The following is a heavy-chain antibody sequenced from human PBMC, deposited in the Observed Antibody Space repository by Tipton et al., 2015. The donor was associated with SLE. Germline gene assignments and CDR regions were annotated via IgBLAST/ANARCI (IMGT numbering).Heavy chain of an antibody. J-gene: IGHJ6*02. CDR1: GFTFSSYA. Sequence: RSLRLSCAASGFTFSSYAMHWVRQAPGKGLEWVALISYDGSNKYYADSVKGRFTISRDNSKNTLYLQMNSLRAEDTAVYYCARARATYCSSTSCRYYYYGMDVWGQGTTVTVSS. V-gene: IGHV3-30*04. D-gene: IGHD2-2*01. CDR2: ISYDGSNK. CDR3: ARARATYCSSTSCRYYYYGMDV.